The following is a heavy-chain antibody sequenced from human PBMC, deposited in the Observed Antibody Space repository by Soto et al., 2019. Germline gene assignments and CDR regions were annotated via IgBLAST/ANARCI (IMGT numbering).Heavy chain of an antibody. CDR2: ISYDGSNK. CDR1: GFTFSSYG. J-gene: IGHJ6*02. D-gene: IGHD6-13*01. Sequence: PGGSLRLSCAASGFTFSSYGMHWVRQAPGKGLEWVAVISYDGSNKYYADSVKGRSTISRDNSKNTLYLQMNSLRAEDTAVYYCAKCRGIAAAGTPKNWAYYYYGMDVWGQGTTVTVSS. CDR3: AKCRGIAAAGTPKNWAYYYYGMDV. V-gene: IGHV3-30*18.